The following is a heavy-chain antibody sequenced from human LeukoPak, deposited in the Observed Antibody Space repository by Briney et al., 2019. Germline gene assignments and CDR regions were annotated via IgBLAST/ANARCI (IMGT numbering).Heavy chain of an antibody. CDR2: IYHGGST. CDR3: ASPYCSGGYCYFDS. V-gene: IGHV4-4*02. D-gene: IGHD2-15*01. CDR1: GVSTSSSNW. J-gene: IGHJ4*02. Sequence: SGTLSLTCAVSGVSTSSSNWWSWVRQPPGKGLEWIGEIYHGGSTNYNPSLKSRVTISVDKSKNQFSLKLSSVTAADTAVYYCASPYCSGGYCYFDSWGQGTLVTVSS.